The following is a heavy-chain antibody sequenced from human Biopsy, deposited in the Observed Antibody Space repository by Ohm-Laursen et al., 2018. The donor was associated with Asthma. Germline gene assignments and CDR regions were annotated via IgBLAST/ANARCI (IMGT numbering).Heavy chain of an antibody. D-gene: IGHD4-17*01. CDR3: ARTTYGHDGFDP. CDR2: IYYSGST. V-gene: IGHV4-31*03. J-gene: IGHJ5*02. CDR1: GGSINIGDYY. Sequence: SQTLSLTCTVSGGSINIGDYYWSWIRQHPEKGLERIGHIYYSGSTYYNPSLKSRVSISLDTSKNQFSLSLTSVTAADTAVYYCARTTYGHDGFDPWGQGTLVTVSS.